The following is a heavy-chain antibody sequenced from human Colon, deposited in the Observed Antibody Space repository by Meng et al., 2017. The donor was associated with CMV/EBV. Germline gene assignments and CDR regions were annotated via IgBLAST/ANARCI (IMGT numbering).Heavy chain of an antibody. J-gene: IGHJ6*02. CDR3: VRDSFSDDYYYGMDV. V-gene: IGHV3-74*01. Sequence: GESLKISCAASGFTFSQSWMHWVRQTPGKGLLWVSRINLDGTYIHYADSVKGRFTIARDNTNSMLYLRMNSLRGEDTATYYCVRDSFSDDYYYGMDVWGQGTTVTVSS. D-gene: IGHD3-16*01. CDR2: INLDGTYI. CDR1: GFTFSQSW.